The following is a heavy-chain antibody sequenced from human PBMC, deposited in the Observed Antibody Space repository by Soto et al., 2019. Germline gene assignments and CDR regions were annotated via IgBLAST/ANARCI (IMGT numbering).Heavy chain of an antibody. CDR2: ISYDGSNK. CDR1: GFTFSSYA. D-gene: IGHD6-13*01. V-gene: IGHV3-30-3*01. CDR3: ARDWAAAGIRPRFDY. Sequence: QVQLVESGGGVVQPGRSLRLSCAASGFTFSSYAMHWVRQAPGKGLEWVAVISYDGSNKYYADSVKGRFTISRDNAKNTLYLQMNSLRAEDTAVYYCARDWAAAGIRPRFDYWGQGTLVTVSS. J-gene: IGHJ4*02.